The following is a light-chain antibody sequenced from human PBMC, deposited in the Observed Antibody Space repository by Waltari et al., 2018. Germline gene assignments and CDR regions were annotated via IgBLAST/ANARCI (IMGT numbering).Light chain of an antibody. V-gene: IGKV3-15*01. CDR2: GAS. J-gene: IGKJ2*01. Sequence: EIVMTQSPATLSVSPGERATLSCRASQTVTSNLAWYQQQPGQAPRLLIFGASNRATGIPARFTGSGSGTEFTLTIRSLQSEDFAVYYCQQYDNWPPANTFGQGTKLELK. CDR1: QTVTSN. CDR3: QQYDNWPPANT.